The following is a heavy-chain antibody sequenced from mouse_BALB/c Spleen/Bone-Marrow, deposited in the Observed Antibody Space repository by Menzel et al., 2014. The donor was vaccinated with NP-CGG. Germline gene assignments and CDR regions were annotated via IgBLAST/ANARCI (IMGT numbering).Heavy chain of an antibody. J-gene: IGHJ3*01. CDR2: ISSGSSTI. D-gene: IGHD1-1*01. CDR3: ARKHYYSVFAY. V-gene: IGHV5-17*02. Sequence: EVKVVESGGGLVQPGGSRKLSCAASGFTFSSFGMHWVRQAPEKGLEWVAYISSGSSTIYYADTVKGRFTISRDNPKNTLFLQMTSLRSEDTAMYYCARKHYYSVFAYWGQGTLVTVSA. CDR1: GFTFSSFG.